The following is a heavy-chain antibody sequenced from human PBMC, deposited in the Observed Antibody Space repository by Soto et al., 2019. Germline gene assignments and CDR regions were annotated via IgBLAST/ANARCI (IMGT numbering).Heavy chain of an antibody. V-gene: IGHV1-69*06. J-gene: IGHJ4*02. D-gene: IGHD4-17*01. CDR1: GGTFSSYA. CDR3: ARGPPSTLTRMDH. Sequence: AASVKVSCKTSGGTFSSYAISWVRQAPGQGLEWMGGIIPIFGSANYAQKFQGRVTITADKSTNTAYMELSSLRSEDTAMYYCARGPPSTLTRMDHWGQGTLVTVSS. CDR2: IIPIFGSA.